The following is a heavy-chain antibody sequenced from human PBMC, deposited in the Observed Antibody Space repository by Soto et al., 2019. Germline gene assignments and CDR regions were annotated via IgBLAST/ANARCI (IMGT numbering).Heavy chain of an antibody. CDR3: ARTDNAGYYPY. CDR1: GGSIISNYW. CDR2: IYHSGTT. D-gene: IGHD3-9*01. Sequence: SETLSLTGAVSGGSIISNYWWAWIRQSPGEGLAGIGSIYHSGTTYYNPSLESRVIISVDTYESRFALWLTSLTAADSAVYYCARTDNAGYYPYLGQGTLVPFSS. J-gene: IGHJ4*02. V-gene: IGHV4-38-2*01.